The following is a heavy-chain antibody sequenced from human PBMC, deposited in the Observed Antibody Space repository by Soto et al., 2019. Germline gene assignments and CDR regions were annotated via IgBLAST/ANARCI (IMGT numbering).Heavy chain of an antibody. CDR2: IYYSGST. J-gene: IGHJ6*02. CDR3: ARDGHGMDV. CDR1: GGSISSGGYY. Sequence: SETLSLTCTVSGGSISSGGYYWSWIRQHPGRGLEWIGYIYYSGSTYYNPSLKSRVTMSVDTSKDQFSLTLSSVTAADTAVYYCARDGHGMDVWGQGTTVTVSS. V-gene: IGHV4-31*03.